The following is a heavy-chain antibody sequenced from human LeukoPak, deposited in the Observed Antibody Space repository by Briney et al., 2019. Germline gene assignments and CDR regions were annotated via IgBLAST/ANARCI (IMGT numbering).Heavy chain of an antibody. D-gene: IGHD4-11*01. CDR1: GYSISSGYY. Sequence: SETLSLTCAVSGYSISSGYYWGWIRQPPGKGLEWIGSIYHSGSTYYNPSLKSRVTISVDTSKNQFSLKLSSVTAADTAVYYCAKVSTANWFDSWGQGTLVTVSS. CDR2: IYHSGST. V-gene: IGHV4-38-2*01. J-gene: IGHJ5*01. CDR3: AKVSTANWFDS.